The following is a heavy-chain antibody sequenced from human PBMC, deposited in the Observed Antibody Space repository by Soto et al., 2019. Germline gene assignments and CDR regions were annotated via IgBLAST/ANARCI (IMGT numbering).Heavy chain of an antibody. CDR2: INAGNGNT. Sequence: ASVKVSCKASGYTFTSYGMHWVRQAPGQRLEWMGWINAGNGNTKYSQKFQGRVTITRDTSASTAYMELSSLRSEDTAVYYCARVSNYGPNDYWGQGTLVTVSS. CDR1: GYTFTSYG. D-gene: IGHD4-4*01. CDR3: ARVSNYGPNDY. J-gene: IGHJ4*02. V-gene: IGHV1-3*01.